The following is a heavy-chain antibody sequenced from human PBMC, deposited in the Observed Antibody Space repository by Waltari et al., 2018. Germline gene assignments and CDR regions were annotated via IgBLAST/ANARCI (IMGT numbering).Heavy chain of an antibody. J-gene: IGHJ5*02. CDR2: FYDGGST. Sequence: QVQLQESGPGLVKPSETLSLTCTVSGDSISSFYWSWIRQPPGKGLEWIGYFYDGGSTNYNPSLKSRVTISVETSKNQFSLKLTSVTAADTAVYYCAKERRSGSRSSNWFDPWGQGTLVTVSS. V-gene: IGHV4-59*01. CDR3: AKERRSGSRSSNWFDP. CDR1: GDSISSFY. D-gene: IGHD3-10*01.